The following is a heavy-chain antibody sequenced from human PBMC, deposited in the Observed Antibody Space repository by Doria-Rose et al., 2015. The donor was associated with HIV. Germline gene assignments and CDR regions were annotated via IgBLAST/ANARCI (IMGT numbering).Heavy chain of an antibody. V-gene: IGHV4-34*01. CDR2: INHSGSP. J-gene: IGHJ4*02. CDR1: GGSFRGYY. CDR3: ARAGPEYYFDS. Sequence: QVQLQQWGAGLLKPSETLSLTCAGYGGSFRGYYWNWIRQPPGKGLEWIGEINHSGSPNYNPSLKSRVTMSVDTSRKQFSLKLNSVTAADTAVYYCARAGPEYYFDSWGQGTLVTVSS.